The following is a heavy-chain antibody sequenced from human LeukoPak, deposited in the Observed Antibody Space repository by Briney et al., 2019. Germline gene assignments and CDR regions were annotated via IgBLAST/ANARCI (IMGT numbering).Heavy chain of an antibody. Sequence: SVKVSCKASGGTFSSYAISWVRQAPGQGLEWMGRIIPILGIANYAQKFQGRVTITADKSTSTAYMELSSLRSEDTAVYYCARASTTPLSPSRGGYNLAYWGQGTLVTVSS. V-gene: IGHV1-69*04. J-gene: IGHJ4*02. D-gene: IGHD5-24*01. CDR1: GGTFSSYA. CDR3: ARASTTPLSPSRGGYNLAY. CDR2: IIPILGIA.